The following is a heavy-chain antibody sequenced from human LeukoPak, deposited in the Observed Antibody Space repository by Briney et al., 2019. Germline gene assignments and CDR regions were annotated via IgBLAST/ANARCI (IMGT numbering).Heavy chain of an antibody. CDR3: ATGAWRSSGYYYPYYYGMDV. CDR2: FDPEDGET. D-gene: IGHD3-22*01. Sequence: ASVKVSCKVSGYTLTELSVHWVRQAPGKGLEWMGGFDPEDGETIYAQKFQGRVTMTEDTSTDTAYMELSSLRSEDTAVYYCATGAWRSSGYYYPYYYGMDVWGQGTTVTVSS. J-gene: IGHJ6*02. CDR1: GYTLTELS. V-gene: IGHV1-24*01.